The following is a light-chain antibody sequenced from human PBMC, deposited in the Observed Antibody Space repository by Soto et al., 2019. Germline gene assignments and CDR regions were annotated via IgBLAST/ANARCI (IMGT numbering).Light chain of an antibody. V-gene: IGKV3-15*01. J-gene: IGKJ3*01. Sequence: EIVMTQSPATLSVSPGESATLSCRASQTVGSNLAWYQQKRGQTPRLLIYGASTRATGIPARFSGSGSGTEFTLTISSLQSEDFAVYYGQQYNKWVTFGPGTRVDIK. CDR2: GAS. CDR1: QTVGSN. CDR3: QQYNKWVT.